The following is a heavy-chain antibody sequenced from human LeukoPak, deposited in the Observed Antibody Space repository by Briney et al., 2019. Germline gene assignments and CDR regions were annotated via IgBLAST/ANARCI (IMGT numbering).Heavy chain of an antibody. CDR3: ARASNYGSGSHPNWFDI. Sequence: GESLKISCKVSGYSLTNNWIGWVRRVPGKGLGWMGLIYPGDSDTRYSPSFQGQVTISADKFINTAYLQWSSLKASDTAMYYCARASNYGSGSHPNWFDIWGPGTLVFVSS. CDR2: IYPGDSDT. V-gene: IGHV5-51*01. CDR1: GYSLTNNW. J-gene: IGHJ5*02. D-gene: IGHD3-10*01.